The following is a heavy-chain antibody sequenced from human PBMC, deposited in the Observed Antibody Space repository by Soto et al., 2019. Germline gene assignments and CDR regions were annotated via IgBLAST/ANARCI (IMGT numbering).Heavy chain of an antibody. V-gene: IGHV1-24*01. Sequence: ASVKVSCKVSGYTLTELSMHWVRQAPGKGLEWMGGFDPEDGETTYAQKFQGRVTMTEDTSTDTAYMELSSLRSEDTAVYYCATTGVVVVPAFDAFEIWGQGTMVTVAS. CDR3: ATTGVVVVPAFDAFEI. J-gene: IGHJ3*02. CDR1: GYTLTELS. CDR2: FDPEDGET. D-gene: IGHD2-2*01.